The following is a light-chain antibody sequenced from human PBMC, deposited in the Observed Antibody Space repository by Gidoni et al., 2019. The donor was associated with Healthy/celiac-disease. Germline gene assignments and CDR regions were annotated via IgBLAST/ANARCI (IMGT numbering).Light chain of an antibody. Sequence: DIQMTQSPSSLSASVGDRVTITCRASQSISSYLNWYQQKPGKAPKLLIYAASSLQSGVPSRFSGSGSGPDFTLPIISLQPADFATYYCQPSYSTPQTFGQGTKVEIK. CDR3: QPSYSTPQT. CDR2: AAS. J-gene: IGKJ1*01. V-gene: IGKV1-39*01. CDR1: QSISSY.